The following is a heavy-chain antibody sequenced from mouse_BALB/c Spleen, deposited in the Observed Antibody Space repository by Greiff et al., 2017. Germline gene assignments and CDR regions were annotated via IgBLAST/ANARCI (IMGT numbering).Heavy chain of an antibody. J-gene: IGHJ4*01. V-gene: IGHV5-9-4*01. CDR3: ARDRGLYYAMDY. Sequence: DVMLVESGGGLVKPGGSLKLSCAASGFTFSSYAMSWVRQSPEKRLEWVAEISSGGSYTYYPDTVTGRFTISRDNAKNTLYLEMSSLRSEDTAMYYCARDRGLYYAMDYWGQGTSVTVSS. CDR1: GFTFSSYA. CDR2: ISSGGSYT. D-gene: IGHD3-1*01.